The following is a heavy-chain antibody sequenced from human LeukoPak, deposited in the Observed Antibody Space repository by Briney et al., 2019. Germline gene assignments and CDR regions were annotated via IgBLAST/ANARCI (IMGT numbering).Heavy chain of an antibody. Sequence: PSETLSLTCTVSGGSIISYYWSWIRQPAGKGLEWIGRIYTSGSTNYNPSLKSRGTISVDKSKNQFSLKLSSVTAADTAVYYCAMVSSSWGYFDYWGQETLVTVSS. J-gene: IGHJ4*02. D-gene: IGHD3-16*01. CDR1: GGSIISYY. CDR3: AMVSSSWGYFDY. CDR2: IYTSGST. V-gene: IGHV4-4*07.